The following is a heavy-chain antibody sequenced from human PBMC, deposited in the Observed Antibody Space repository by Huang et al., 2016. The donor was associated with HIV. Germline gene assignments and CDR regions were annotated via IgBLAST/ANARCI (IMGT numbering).Heavy chain of an antibody. CDR1: RGSLSGYY. Sequence: QVQLYQWGAGLLRPSETLSLTCAVYRGSLSGYYWSWIRQSPEKGLEWIGEINYSGTINYNPALKSRVTISVDTSKKQLSRKLKSVTAADTAVYYCAREVMTSFGGPFDPWGQGTLVAVSS. D-gene: IGHD3-16*01. CDR3: AREVMTSFGGPFDP. V-gene: IGHV4-34*01. CDR2: INYSGTI. J-gene: IGHJ5*02.